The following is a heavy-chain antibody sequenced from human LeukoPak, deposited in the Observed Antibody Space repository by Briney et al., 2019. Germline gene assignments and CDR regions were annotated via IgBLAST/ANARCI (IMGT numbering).Heavy chain of an antibody. CDR3: ARGDDISPGRVLDY. Sequence: GGFLRLSCVASGFTFSKHPMSWVRQAPGNGLELVSAINERGDITKYADSVMRRFTISRDNSKNTLYLQMNSLRAEDTAVYYCARGDDISPGRVLDYWGRGTLVTVSS. D-gene: IGHD3-9*01. CDR1: GFTFSKHP. V-gene: IGHV3-23*01. J-gene: IGHJ4*02. CDR2: INERGDIT.